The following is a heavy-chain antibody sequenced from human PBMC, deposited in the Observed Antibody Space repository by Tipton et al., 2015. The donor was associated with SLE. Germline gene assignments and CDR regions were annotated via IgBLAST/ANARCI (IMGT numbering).Heavy chain of an antibody. J-gene: IGHJ4*02. CDR3: ASLAYPGDY. CDR2: IYHSGST. CDR1: GYSISSGYY. V-gene: IGHV4-38-2*01. D-gene: IGHD2-2*01. Sequence: TLSLTCAVSGYSISSGYYWGWIRQPPGKGLEWIGNIYHSGSTYYNPSLKSRVTISVDTSKNQFSLKLSSVTAADTAVYYCASLAYPGDYWGQGTLVTVSS.